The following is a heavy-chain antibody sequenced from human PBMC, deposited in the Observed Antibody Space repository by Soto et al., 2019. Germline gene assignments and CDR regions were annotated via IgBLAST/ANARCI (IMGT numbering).Heavy chain of an antibody. D-gene: IGHD3-10*01. CDR2: MNPNSGNT. CDR1: GYTFTSYD. CDR3: ARVFPISWFGKNWVDP. V-gene: IGHV1-8*01. J-gene: IGHJ5*02. Sequence: QVQLEQSGAEVKKPGASVKVSCKASGYTFTSYDINWVRQATGQGLEWMGWMNPNSGNTGYAQKFQGRVTMTRNTSISTAYMELSSLRSEDTAVYYCARVFPISWFGKNWVDPWGQGTLVTVSS.